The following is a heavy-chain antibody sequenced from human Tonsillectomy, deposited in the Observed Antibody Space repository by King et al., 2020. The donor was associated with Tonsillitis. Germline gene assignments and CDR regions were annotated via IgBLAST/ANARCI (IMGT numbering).Heavy chain of an antibody. CDR2: ISSSGRTI. J-gene: IGHJ4*02. CDR3: ARDAWELAPGRFDY. CDR1: GFIFSDYY. V-gene: IGHV3-11*01. D-gene: IGHD3-10*01. Sequence: VQLVESGGGLVKPGGSLRLSCAASGFIFSDYYMSWIRQAPGKGLEWVSYISSSGRTISYADSVKGRFTISRDNAKNLLYLQMNSLRAEDTAVYYCARDAWELAPGRFDYWGQGTLVTVSS.